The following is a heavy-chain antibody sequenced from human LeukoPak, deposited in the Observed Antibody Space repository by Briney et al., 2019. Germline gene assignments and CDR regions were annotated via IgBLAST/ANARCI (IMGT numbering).Heavy chain of an antibody. D-gene: IGHD2-2*01. CDR3: ATGIVVVGY. Sequence: PGGSLRLSSAASGFTFSSYEMNWVRPVPGKVLEWVSYISSSGSTIYYADSVKGRFTISRDNAKNSLYLQMNSLRAEDTAVYYCATGIVVVGYWGQGTLVTVSS. CDR2: ISSSGSTI. CDR1: GFTFSSYE. J-gene: IGHJ4*02. V-gene: IGHV3-48*03.